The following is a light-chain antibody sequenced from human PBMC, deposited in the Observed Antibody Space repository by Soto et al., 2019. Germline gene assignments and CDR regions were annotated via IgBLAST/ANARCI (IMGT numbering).Light chain of an antibody. CDR3: QQYNSYL. V-gene: IGKV1-5*01. CDR2: DAS. CDR1: QNVGNW. Sequence: DIQMTQSPSTLSASVRDRVTITCRASQNVGNWLAWYQQKPGKAPKLLIYDASSLQSGVPSRFSGSGSGTEFTLSISGLEPDDFATYYCQQYNSYLFGPGTKLDIK. J-gene: IGKJ3*01.